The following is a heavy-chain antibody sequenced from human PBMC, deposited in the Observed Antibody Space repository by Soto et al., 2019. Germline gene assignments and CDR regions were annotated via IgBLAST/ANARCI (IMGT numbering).Heavy chain of an antibody. CDR3: VKDKGSTVSPSDYYYNGMDV. CDR2: IGYGGGGT. V-gene: IGHV3-23*01. CDR1: GLTFSNYA. J-gene: IGHJ6*02. D-gene: IGHD4-17*01. Sequence: EVQLLESGGGLVQPGGSLRLSCVASGLTFSNYAMHWVRQAPGKGLEWVSGIGYGGGGTYYADSVKGRLTMSRHNSKNTVYLQMSSLRAEDTAVYYCVKDKGSTVSPSDYYYNGMDVWGQGTTVTVSS.